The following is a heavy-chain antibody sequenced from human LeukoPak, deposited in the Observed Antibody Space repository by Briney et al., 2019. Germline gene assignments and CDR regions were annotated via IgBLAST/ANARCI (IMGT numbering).Heavy chain of an antibody. CDR3: ARVVRGYSYGYVVDY. J-gene: IGHJ4*02. CDR2: IYYSGST. Sequence: SQTLSLTCTVSGGSISSGGYYWSWIRHHPGKGLVWIGYIYYSGSTYYNPSLKSRVTISVDTSKNQFSLKLSSVTAADTAVYYCARVVRGYSYGYVVDYWGQGTLVTVSS. V-gene: IGHV4-31*03. CDR1: GGSISSGGYY. D-gene: IGHD5-18*01.